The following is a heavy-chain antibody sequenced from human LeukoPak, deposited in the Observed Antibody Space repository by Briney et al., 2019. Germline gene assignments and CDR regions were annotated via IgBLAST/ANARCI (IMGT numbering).Heavy chain of an antibody. V-gene: IGHV3-53*01. D-gene: IGHD3-10*01. CDR1: GFTVSSNY. J-gene: IGHJ4*02. Sequence: PGGSLRLSCAASGFTVSSNYMSWVRQAPGKGLEWVSAIYSGGGTYYADSVKGRFTISRDISKNTVYLQMNSLRAEDTAVYYCARGYGSGSFYNPFDYWGQGTLVTVSS. CDR2: IYSGGGT. CDR3: ARGYGSGSFYNPFDY.